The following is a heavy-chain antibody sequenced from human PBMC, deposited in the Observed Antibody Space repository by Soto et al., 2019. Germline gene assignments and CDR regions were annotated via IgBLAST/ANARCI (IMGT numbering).Heavy chain of an antibody. CDR2: IYYSGST. D-gene: IGHD5-12*01. CDR1: GGSLSTYY. J-gene: IGHJ4*02. V-gene: IGHV4-59*01. Sequence: SETLSLTCTVSGGSLSTYYWSWIRQPPGKGLEWIGYIYYSGSTNYNPSLKSRVTISIDTSKNQFSLKLTSVTAADTAVYYCARHARGYERYYFDYWGQGTLVTVSS. CDR3: ARHARGYERYYFDY.